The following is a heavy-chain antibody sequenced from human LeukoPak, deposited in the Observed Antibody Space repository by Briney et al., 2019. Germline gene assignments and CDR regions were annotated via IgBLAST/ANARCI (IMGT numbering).Heavy chain of an antibody. J-gene: IGHJ6*02. D-gene: IGHD3-22*01. Sequence: GASVKVSCKASGYIFTNYGISWVRQAPGQGLEWMGWVSAYDANTNYAQKLQGRLTMTTDRSTSTAYMELRSLRSDDTAVYYCARDLGYYDNGGSDYGMDVWGQGTTVTVSS. V-gene: IGHV1-18*01. CDR1: GYIFTNYG. CDR3: ARDLGYYDNGGSDYGMDV. CDR2: VSAYDANT.